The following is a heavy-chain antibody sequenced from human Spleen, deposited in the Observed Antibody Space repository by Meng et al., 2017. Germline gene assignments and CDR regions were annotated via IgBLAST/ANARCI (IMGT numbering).Heavy chain of an antibody. CDR1: GGSFSDYY. J-gene: IGHJ4*02. CDR3: ARGPTTMAHDFDY. D-gene: IGHD4-11*01. Sequence: HLQRGGAGLLKPSETLSLTCVVSGGSFSDYYWSWIRQPPGKGLEWIGEINHSGSTNYNPSLESRATISVDTSQNNLSLKLSSVTAADSAVYYCARGPTTMAHDFDYWGQGTLVTVSS. V-gene: IGHV4-34*01. CDR2: INHSGST.